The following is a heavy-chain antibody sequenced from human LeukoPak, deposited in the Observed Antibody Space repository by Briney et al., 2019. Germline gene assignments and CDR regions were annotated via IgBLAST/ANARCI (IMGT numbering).Heavy chain of an antibody. V-gene: IGHV3-74*01. Sequence: GGSLRLSCAASGFTFSSYWMHWVRQAPGKGLVWVSRINSDGSSTSYADSVKGRFTISRDNAKNTLYLQMNSLRAEDTAVYYCARSRDLGYSSGWPGFDYWGQGTLVTVSS. CDR3: ARSRDLGYSSGWPGFDY. CDR2: INSDGSST. J-gene: IGHJ4*02. D-gene: IGHD6-19*01. CDR1: GFTFSSYW.